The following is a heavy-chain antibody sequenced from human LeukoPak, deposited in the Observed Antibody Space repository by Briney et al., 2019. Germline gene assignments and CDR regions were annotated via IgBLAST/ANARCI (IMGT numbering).Heavy chain of an antibody. Sequence: GGSLRLSCAASGFTFSNAWMNWVRQAPGKGLEWVGRIKSKTDGGPTDYAAPVKGRFTISRDDSKNTLYLQMDSLKTEDTAVYYCTIVNPLLGGVILNWGQGTLVTVSS. CDR2: IKSKTDGGPT. V-gene: IGHV3-15*01. CDR3: TIVNPLLGGVILN. D-gene: IGHD2-8*01. J-gene: IGHJ4*02. CDR1: GFTFSNAW.